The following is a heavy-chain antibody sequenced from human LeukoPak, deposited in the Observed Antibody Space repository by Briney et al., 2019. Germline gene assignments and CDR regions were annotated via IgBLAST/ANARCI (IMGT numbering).Heavy chain of an antibody. J-gene: IGHJ4*02. D-gene: IGHD1-20*01. CDR2: IIPIFGTA. Sequence: EASVKVSCKASGGTFSSYAISWVRQAPGQGLEWMGRIIPIFGTANYAQKFQGRVTITTDESTSTAYMELSSLRSEDTAVYYCARAWGSITGTSRYGYWGQGTLVTVSS. CDR3: ARAWGSITGTSRYGY. CDR1: GGTFSSYA. V-gene: IGHV1-69*05.